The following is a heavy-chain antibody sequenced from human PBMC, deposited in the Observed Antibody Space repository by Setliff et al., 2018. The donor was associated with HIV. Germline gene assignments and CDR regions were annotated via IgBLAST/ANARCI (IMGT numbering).Heavy chain of an antibody. CDR1: GGTFSSYA. D-gene: IGHD3-22*01. CDR3: ARELVDDSSGYYNWFDP. CDR2: IIPIFGTA. V-gene: IGHV1-69*13. Sequence: ASVKVSCKASGGTFSSYAISWVRQAPGQGLEWMGGIIPIFGTANYAQKFQGRVTITADESTSTAYMELSSLRSEDTAVYYCARELVDDSSGYYNWFDPWGQGTLVTVSS. J-gene: IGHJ5*02.